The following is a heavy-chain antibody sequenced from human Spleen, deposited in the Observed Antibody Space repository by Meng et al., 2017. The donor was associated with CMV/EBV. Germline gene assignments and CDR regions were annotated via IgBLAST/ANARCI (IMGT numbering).Heavy chain of an antibody. CDR3: ASSYCSRTSCYGGLEYFQH. CDR1: GTLSSYA. V-gene: IGHV1-69*05. D-gene: IGHD2-2*01. J-gene: IGHJ1*01. CDR2: IIPIFGTA. Sequence: GTLSSYAISWVRQAPGQGLEWMGGIIPIFGTANNAQRFQGRVTITTDESTSTAYMELSSLRSEDTAVYYCASSYCSRTSCYGGLEYFQHWGQGTLVTVS.